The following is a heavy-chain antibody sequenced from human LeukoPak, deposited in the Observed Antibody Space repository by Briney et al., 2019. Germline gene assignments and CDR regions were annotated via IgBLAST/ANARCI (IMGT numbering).Heavy chain of an antibody. CDR1: GGTFSSYA. CDR3: ASSTSSGYYYGDH. D-gene: IGHD3-22*01. Sequence: GASVKVSCKASGGTFSSYAISWVRQAPGQGLEWMGGIIPIFGTANYAQKFQGRVTITADESTSTAYMELSSLRSEDTAVYYCASSTSSGYYYGDHWGQGTLVTVSS. CDR2: IIPIFGTA. V-gene: IGHV1-69*01. J-gene: IGHJ4*02.